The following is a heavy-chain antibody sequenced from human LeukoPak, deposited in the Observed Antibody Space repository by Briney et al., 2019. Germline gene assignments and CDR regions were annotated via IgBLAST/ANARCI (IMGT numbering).Heavy chain of an antibody. V-gene: IGHV5-51*01. CDR3: AYGKYYFDY. CDR2: IYPDDSDT. Sequence: GESLKISCKGSGYSFTNYWIGWVRQMPGKGLEWMGIIYPDDSDTRYSPSFQGQVTISADKSISTAYLQWSSLRASDTAIYFCAYGKYYFDYWGQGTLVTVSS. J-gene: IGHJ4*02. CDR1: GYSFTNYW. D-gene: IGHD3-16*01.